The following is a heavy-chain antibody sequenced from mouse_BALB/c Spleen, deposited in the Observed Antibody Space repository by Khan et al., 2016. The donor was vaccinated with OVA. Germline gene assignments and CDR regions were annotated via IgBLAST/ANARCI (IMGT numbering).Heavy chain of an antibody. Sequence: QVRLQQSGAELARPGASVKMSCKASGYTFTSYSMHWVKQRLGQGLEWIGYINPSSGYTKYNQTFKDKATLTADKSSSTAYMQLSSLTSEDSAVYYSARTDERWGQGTTLTVSS. J-gene: IGHJ2*01. V-gene: IGHV1-4*01. CDR1: GYTFTSYS. CDR3: ARTDER. D-gene: IGHD2-3*01. CDR2: INPSSGYT.